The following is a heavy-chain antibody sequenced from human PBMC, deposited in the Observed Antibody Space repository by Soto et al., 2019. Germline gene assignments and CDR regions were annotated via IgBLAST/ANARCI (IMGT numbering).Heavy chain of an antibody. CDR3: ARGPYGDYHPFDY. CDR1: GGSFSGYY. CDR2: INHSGST. Sequence: SETLSLTCAVYGGSFSGYYWSWIRQPPGKGLEWIGEINHSGSTNYNPSLKSRVTISVDTSQNQFSLKLSSVTAADTAVYYCARGPYGDYHPFDYWGQGTLVTVSS. J-gene: IGHJ4*02. V-gene: IGHV4-34*01. D-gene: IGHD4-17*01.